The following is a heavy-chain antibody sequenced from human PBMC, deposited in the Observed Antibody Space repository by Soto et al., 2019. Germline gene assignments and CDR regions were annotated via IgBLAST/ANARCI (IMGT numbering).Heavy chain of an antibody. CDR2: ISYDGSNK. Sequence: LRLSCAASGFSFSTYGMHWVRQAPGKGLEWVAFISYDGSNKYYTDSVKGRFTISRDNSKNTLYLQVNSLRPDDTAVFYCVKVRYDYWSGYYSGSVDYWGQGTLVTVSS. V-gene: IGHV3-30*18. D-gene: IGHD3-3*01. J-gene: IGHJ4*02. CDR3: VKVRYDYWSGYYSGSVDY. CDR1: GFSFSTYG.